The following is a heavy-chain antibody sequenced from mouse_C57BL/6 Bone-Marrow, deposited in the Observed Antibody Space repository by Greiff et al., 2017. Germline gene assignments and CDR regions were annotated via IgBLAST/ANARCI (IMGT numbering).Heavy chain of an antibody. V-gene: IGHV1-81*01. Sequence: QVQLKESGAELARPGASVKLSCKASGYTFTSYGISWVKLRTGQGLEWIGEIYPRSGNTYYNEKFKGKATLTADKSSSTAYMELRSLTSEDSAVYFCARGIYYYGSSPYFDYWGQGTTLTVSS. CDR3: ARGIYYYGSSPYFDY. CDR2: IYPRSGNT. CDR1: GYTFTSYG. J-gene: IGHJ2*01. D-gene: IGHD1-1*01.